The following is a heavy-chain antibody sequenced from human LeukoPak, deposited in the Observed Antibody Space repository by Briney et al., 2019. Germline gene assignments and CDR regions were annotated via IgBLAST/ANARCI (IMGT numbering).Heavy chain of an antibody. CDR1: GFTFSSYA. V-gene: IGHV3-23*01. J-gene: IGHJ4*02. Sequence: PGGSLRLSCAASGFTFSSYAMSWVRQAPGKGLEWVSAISGSGGSTYYADSVKGRFTISRDNSKNTLYLQMNSLRAEDTAVYYCAKDNRGKGVGATIDYWDQGTLVTVSS. CDR2: ISGSGGST. CDR3: AKDNRGKGVGATIDY. D-gene: IGHD1-26*01.